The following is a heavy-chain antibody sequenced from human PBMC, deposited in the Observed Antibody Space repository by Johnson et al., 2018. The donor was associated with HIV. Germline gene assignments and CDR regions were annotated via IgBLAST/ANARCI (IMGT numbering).Heavy chain of an antibody. J-gene: IGHJ3*02. D-gene: IGHD3/OR15-3a*01. CDR1: GFTFSSYA. CDR2: ISYDGSNK. CDR3: AKDRGLSPPGDAFDI. Sequence: QVQLVESGGGVVQPGRSLRLSCAASGFTFSSYAMHWVRQAPGKGLEWVAVISYDGSNKYYADSVKGRFTISRDNSKNTLYLQMNNLRAEETALYYCAKDRGLSPPGDAFDIWGQGTMVTVSS. V-gene: IGHV3-30*04.